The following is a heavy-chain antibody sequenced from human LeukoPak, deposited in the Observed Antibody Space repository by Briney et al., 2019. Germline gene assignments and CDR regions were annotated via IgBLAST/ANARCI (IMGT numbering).Heavy chain of an antibody. J-gene: IGHJ4*02. D-gene: IGHD3-10*01. CDR2: INPNSGGT. V-gene: IGHV1-2*02. CDR3: ARSGELLYQPSPFDY. Sequence: ASVTVSFKASGYTFTSNYMHWVWHGPAQGLEWMGLINPNSGGTNYAQKFQGRVTMTRDTSISTAYMELSRLRSDDTAVYYCARSGELLYQPSPFDYWGQGTLVTVTS. CDR1: GYTFTSNY.